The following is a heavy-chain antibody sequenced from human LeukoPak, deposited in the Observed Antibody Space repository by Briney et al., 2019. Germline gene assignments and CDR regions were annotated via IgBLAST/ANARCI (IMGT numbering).Heavy chain of an antibody. Sequence: PGESLKISCQGSGYSFTSYWIGWVRQMPGKGLEWMGIIYPGGSETRYSPSFQGQVTISADKSINTAYLQWSSLKASDTAMYYCVRRIVGATHYFDYWGQGALVTVSS. J-gene: IGHJ4*02. CDR3: VRRIVGATHYFDY. CDR2: IYPGGSET. V-gene: IGHV5-51*01. CDR1: GYSFTSYW. D-gene: IGHD1-26*01.